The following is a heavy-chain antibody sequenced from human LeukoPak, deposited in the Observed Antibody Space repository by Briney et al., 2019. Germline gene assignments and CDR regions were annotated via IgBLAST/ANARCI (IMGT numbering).Heavy chain of an antibody. CDR2: ISSSSSYI. CDR3: ARGGKTRGSYSDY. D-gene: IGHD1-26*01. Sequence: GGSLRPSCAASGFTFSSYSMNWVRQPPGKGLGWVSSISSSSSYIYYADSVKGRFTISRENAKNSLYLQMNSLRAEDTAVYYCARGGKTRGSYSDYWGQGTLVTVSS. CDR1: GFTFSSYS. J-gene: IGHJ4*02. V-gene: IGHV3-21*01.